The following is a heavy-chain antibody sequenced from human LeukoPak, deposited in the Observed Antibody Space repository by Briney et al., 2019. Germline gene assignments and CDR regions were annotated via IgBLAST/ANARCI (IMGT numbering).Heavy chain of an antibody. CDR1: GFTFSSYG. J-gene: IGHJ4*02. V-gene: IGHV4-39*07. D-gene: IGHD6-19*01. CDR2: IYYSGST. Sequence: GTLRLSCAASGFTFSSYGMSWVRQAPGKGLEWIGSIYYSGSTYYNPSLKSRVTISVDTSKNQFSLKLSSVTAADTAVYYCARDSTRSGWYTHKDFDYWGQGTLVTVSS. CDR3: ARDSTRSGWYTHKDFDY.